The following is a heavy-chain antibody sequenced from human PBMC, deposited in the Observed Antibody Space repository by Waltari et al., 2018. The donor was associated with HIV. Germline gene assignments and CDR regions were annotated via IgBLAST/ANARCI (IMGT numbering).Heavy chain of an antibody. CDR3: ARSITMIVVLIAWGYGMDV. V-gene: IGHV1-2*02. J-gene: IGHJ6*02. CDR1: RYTFTRYY. Sequence: VQLVQSGAEVKKPGPSVKVSCTASRYTFTRYYIHCVRPAPGQGLEWMGWINPNSGGTKYAQKFQDRVTMTRDTSISTAYMELSRLRSDDTAVYYCARSITMIVVLIAWGYGMDVWGQGTTVTVSS. CDR2: INPNSGGT. D-gene: IGHD3-22*01.